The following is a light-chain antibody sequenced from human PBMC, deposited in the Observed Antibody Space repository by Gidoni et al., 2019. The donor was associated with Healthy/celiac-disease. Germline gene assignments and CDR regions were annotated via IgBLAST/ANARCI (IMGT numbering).Light chain of an antibody. CDR2: GNS. CDR1: SSNIGAGYD. CDR3: QSYDSSLSALYV. J-gene: IGLJ1*01. V-gene: IGLV1-40*01. Sequence: QSVLTPPPSVSGAPGQRVTISCTGSSSNIGAGYDVHWYQPLPGTAPKLLLYGNSNRPSGVPDRFSGSKSGTSASLAITGLQAEDEADYYCQSYDSSLSALYVFGTGTKVTVL.